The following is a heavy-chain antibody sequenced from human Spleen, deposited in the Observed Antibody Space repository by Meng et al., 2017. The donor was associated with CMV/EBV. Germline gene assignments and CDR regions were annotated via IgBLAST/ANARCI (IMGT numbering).Heavy chain of an antibody. D-gene: IGHD3-3*01. CDR3: ARGSFWSGYPY. J-gene: IGHJ4*02. V-gene: IGHV1-2*02. CDR2: INPNSGGT. Sequence: QPVQTACELKHPGAERTVFCKASGYNFTAYYMHWGRQAPGQGLEWMGWINPNSGGTNYAQKFQGRVTMTRDTSISTAYMELSRLRSDDTAVYYCARGSFWSGYPYWGQGTLVTVSS. CDR1: GYNFTAYY.